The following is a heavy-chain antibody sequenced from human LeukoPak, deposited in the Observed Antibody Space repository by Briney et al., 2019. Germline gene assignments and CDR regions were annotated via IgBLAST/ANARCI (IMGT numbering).Heavy chain of an antibody. Sequence: SSETLSLTCAVYGGSFSGYYWIWIRQPPGKGLEWIGEINHSGSTNYNPSLKSRVTISVDTSKNQFSLKLSSVTAADTAVYFCARGRVSSSTWYSTYYYYFYMDVWGKGTTVTVSS. V-gene: IGHV4-34*01. CDR2: INHSGST. CDR1: GGSFSGYY. CDR3: ARGRVSSSTWYSTYYYYFYMDV. J-gene: IGHJ6*03. D-gene: IGHD6-13*01.